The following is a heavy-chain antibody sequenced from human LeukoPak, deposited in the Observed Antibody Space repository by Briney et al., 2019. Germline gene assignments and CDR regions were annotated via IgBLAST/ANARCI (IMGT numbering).Heavy chain of an antibody. D-gene: IGHD5-18*01. CDR1: GFTFSSYG. CDR3: AKDRWAVDTAMVMDY. CDR2: ISYDGSNK. Sequence: GRSLRLSCAASGFTFSSYGMHWVRQAPGKGLEWVAVISYDGSNKYYADSVKGRFTISRDNSKNTLYLQMNSLRAEDTSVYYCAKDRWAVDTAMVMDYWGQGTLVTVSS. J-gene: IGHJ4*02. V-gene: IGHV3-30*18.